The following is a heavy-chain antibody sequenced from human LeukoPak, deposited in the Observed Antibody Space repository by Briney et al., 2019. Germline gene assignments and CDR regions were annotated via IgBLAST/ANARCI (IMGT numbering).Heavy chain of an antibody. CDR2: IYPGDSDN. J-gene: IGHJ4*02. V-gene: IGHV5-51*01. CDR3: ARHARHYYGSGSYEAKYYFDY. Sequence: GESLKISCKGSGYSFTSYWIGWVRQMPGKGLEWMGIIYPGDSDNRYSPSFQGQVTISADKSISTAYLQWSSLKASDTAMYYCARHARHYYGSGSYEAKYYFDYWGQGTLVTVSS. D-gene: IGHD3-10*01. CDR1: GYSFTSYW.